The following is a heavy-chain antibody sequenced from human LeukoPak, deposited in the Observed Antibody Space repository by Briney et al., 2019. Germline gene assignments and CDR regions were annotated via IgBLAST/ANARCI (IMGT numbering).Heavy chain of an antibody. CDR3: AKTQLPQYHGGWDY. CDR1: GFTFSSYA. V-gene: IGHV3-23*01. CDR2: ISGSGGST. Sequence: GGSLRVSCAASGFTFSSYAMSWVRQAPGKGLEWVSAISGSGGSTYYADSVKGRFTISRDNSKNTLYLQMNSLRAEDTAVYYCAKTQLPQYHGGWDYWGQGTLVTVSS. D-gene: IGHD3-16*01. J-gene: IGHJ4*02.